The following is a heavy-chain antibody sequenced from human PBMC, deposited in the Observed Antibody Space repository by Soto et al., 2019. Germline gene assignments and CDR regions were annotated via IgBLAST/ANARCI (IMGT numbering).Heavy chain of an antibody. Sequence: LRLSCAGSGFSFRSYWMHWVRQAPGKGLVWVSRINHDGSITNYADSVKGRFTISRDNANNTVYLQMNSLGAEDTALYYCVREPWGFSGTWYDYWGQGTLVTVSS. J-gene: IGHJ4*02. CDR2: INHDGSIT. V-gene: IGHV3-74*01. D-gene: IGHD6-13*01. CDR3: VREPWGFSGTWYDY. CDR1: GFSFRSYW.